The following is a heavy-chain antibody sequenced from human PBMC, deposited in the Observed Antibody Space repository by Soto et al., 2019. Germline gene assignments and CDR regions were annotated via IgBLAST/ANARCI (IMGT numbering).Heavy chain of an antibody. CDR2: IIPIFGTA. D-gene: IGHD3-22*01. J-gene: IGHJ4*02. CDR1: GGTFSSYA. CDR3: ARRRSDYYDSSGYYYLYFDY. V-gene: IGHV1-69*01. Sequence: QVQLVQSGAEVKKPGSSVKISCKASGGTFSSYAISWVRQAPGQGLEWMGGIIPIFGTANYAQKFQGRVTITADESTSTGYMGLSSLRSEDKAVYYCARRRSDYYDSSGYYYLYFDYWGQGTLVTVSS.